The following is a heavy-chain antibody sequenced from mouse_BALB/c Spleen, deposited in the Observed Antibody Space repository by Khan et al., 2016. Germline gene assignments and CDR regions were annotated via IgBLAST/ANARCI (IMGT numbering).Heavy chain of an antibody. D-gene: IGHD2-10*01. J-gene: IGHJ4*01. CDR1: GYTFSSYW. CDR2: ILPGTGNT. Sequence: QVQLKESGAELMKPGASVKISCKATGYTFSSYWIEWVKQRPGHGLEWIGVILPGTGNTNYNEKFKGKATFTADTSSNTAYMQLSSLTSEDSAVYYCARAFYGHYYAMDYWGQGTSVTVSS. V-gene: IGHV1-9*01. CDR3: ARAFYGHYYAMDY.